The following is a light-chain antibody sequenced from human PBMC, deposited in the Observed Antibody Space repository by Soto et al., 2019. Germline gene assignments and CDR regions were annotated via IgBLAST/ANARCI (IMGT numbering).Light chain of an antibody. V-gene: IGLV2-23*01. CDR2: EGT. CDR1: SSDVGSYDL. CDR3: YSYAGDSLYV. J-gene: IGLJ1*01. Sequence: QSALTQPASVSGSPGQASTISCTGTSSDVGSYDLVSWYQRHPGKVPKLMVYEGTKRPSGVSDRVSGSKSGNTASLTISGLQAEDEADYYCYSYAGDSLYVFGTGTKLTVL.